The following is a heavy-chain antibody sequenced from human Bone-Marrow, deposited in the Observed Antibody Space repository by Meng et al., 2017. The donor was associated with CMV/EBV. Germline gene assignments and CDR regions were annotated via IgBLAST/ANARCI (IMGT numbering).Heavy chain of an antibody. Sequence: GESLKISCAASGFPISTHWMNWVRQAPGKGLEWVSYISSSGSTIYYADSVKCRFTISRDNAKNSLYLQMNSLRAEDTAVYYCARDRTVEMVGWSVYPHWGQGTMVTVSS. CDR2: ISSSGSTI. J-gene: IGHJ4*02. D-gene: IGHD5-24*01. V-gene: IGHV3-48*04. CDR3: ARDRTVEMVGWSVYPH. CDR1: GFPISTHW.